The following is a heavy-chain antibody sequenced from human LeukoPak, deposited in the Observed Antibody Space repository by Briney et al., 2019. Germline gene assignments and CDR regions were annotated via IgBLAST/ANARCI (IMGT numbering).Heavy chain of an antibody. Sequence: SETLSLTCTVSGDSIINNYWTWIRQPPGRTLEWIGFIYYTGSTNYNPSLKSRVTMALDTSQRQFSLTLTSVTTADTAVYYCARQKPAPGTYYFDHWGHGTLVTVSS. V-gene: IGHV4-59*08. CDR2: IYYTGST. D-gene: IGHD6-13*01. CDR1: GDSIINNY. J-gene: IGHJ4*01. CDR3: ARQKPAPGTYYFDH.